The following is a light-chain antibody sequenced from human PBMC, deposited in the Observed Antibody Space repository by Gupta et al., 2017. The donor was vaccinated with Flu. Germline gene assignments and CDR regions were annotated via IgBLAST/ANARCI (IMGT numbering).Light chain of an antibody. J-gene: IGLJ3*02. V-gene: IGLV1-51*01. Sequence: QSLLTLPPSVSAAPGQKVTVSCSGSNSNIGNNYVSWYQQLPGTAPKLLIYDDNKRPSGIPDRFSGSRSGTSAALGITGLQTGDEADYYCATWDGSRSVWVFGGGTKLTVL. CDR2: DDN. CDR3: ATWDGSRSVWV. CDR1: NSNIGNNY.